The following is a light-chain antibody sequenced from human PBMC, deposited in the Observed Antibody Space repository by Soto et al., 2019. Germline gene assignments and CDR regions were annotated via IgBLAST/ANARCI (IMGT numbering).Light chain of an antibody. J-gene: IGKJ3*01. CDR3: QQLQRTPFT. Sequence: QLTQSPSSLSASVGDRVTITCRASQDISRYLAWYQQRAGKAPKLLIYGPSTLQSGVPSRFSGSGSGTEFTLTISSLQPEDFATYHCQQLQRTPFTFGPGTTVDV. V-gene: IGKV1-9*01. CDR1: QDISRY. CDR2: GPS.